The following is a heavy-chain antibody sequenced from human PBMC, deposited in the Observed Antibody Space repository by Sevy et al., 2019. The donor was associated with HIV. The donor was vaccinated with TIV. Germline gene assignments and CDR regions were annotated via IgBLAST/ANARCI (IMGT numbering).Heavy chain of an antibody. V-gene: IGHV1-69*13. Sequence: ASVKVSCKASGGNLHNYGINWVRQAPGQGLEWMGGLIPIFRTSTYAQNFRGRITFAADEATSTFYLKMSSLRANDTAVYYCSRDRGPAAISDAFDIWGQGTMVTVSS. D-gene: IGHD2-2*02. CDR2: LIPIFRTS. J-gene: IGHJ3*02. CDR3: SRDRGPAAISDAFDI. CDR1: GGNLHNYG.